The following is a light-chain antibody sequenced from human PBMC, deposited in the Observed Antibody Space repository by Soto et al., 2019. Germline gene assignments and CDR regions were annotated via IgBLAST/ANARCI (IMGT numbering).Light chain of an antibody. Sequence: EIVLTTSPGTLSLYPRERATLSCISSQSVSSSYLAWYQQKPGQAPRLLIYGASSRATGIPDRFSGSGSGTDFTLTIGRLEPEDFAVYYCQQRSNWRLTFGQGTRLEIK. CDR3: QQRSNWRLT. CDR2: GAS. V-gene: IGKV3D-20*02. J-gene: IGKJ5*01. CDR1: QSVSSSY.